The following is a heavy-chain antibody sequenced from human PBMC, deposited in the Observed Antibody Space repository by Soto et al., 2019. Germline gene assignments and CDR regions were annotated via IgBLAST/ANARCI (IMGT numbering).Heavy chain of an antibody. V-gene: IGHV1-69*13. CDR2: IIPIFGTP. CDR1: GVTFSRQD. CDR3: ATNEGSDNYSFDY. D-gene: IGHD4-4*01. J-gene: IGHJ4*02. Sequence: SVKVSCKASGVTFSRQDMRWVRQAPGQGLEWMGGIIPIFGTPQYAEKFQDRITITADESTSTAYMELSSLTSGDTAVYYCATNEGSDNYSFDYWGQGTLVTVSS.